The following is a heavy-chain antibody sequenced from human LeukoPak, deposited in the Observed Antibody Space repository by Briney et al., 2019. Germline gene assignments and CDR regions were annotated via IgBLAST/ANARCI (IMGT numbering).Heavy chain of an antibody. J-gene: IGHJ4*02. CDR2: IGGIGSYI. CDR3: VRDLD. Sequence: GGSLRLSCAASGFTFSDYNMNWVRQAPGRGLEWVSSIGGIGSYIYYADSVKGRFTISRDNAKNALYLQMNNLRAEDTAVYYCVRDLDWGQGTLVTVSS. V-gene: IGHV3-21*01. CDR1: GFTFSDYN.